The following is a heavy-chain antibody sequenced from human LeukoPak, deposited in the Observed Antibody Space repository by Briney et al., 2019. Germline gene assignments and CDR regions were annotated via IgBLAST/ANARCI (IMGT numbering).Heavy chain of an antibody. D-gene: IGHD3-3*01. J-gene: IGHJ4*02. CDR1: GFTFSSYA. CDR3: AKAVLRFQKPGD. CDR2: ISGSGGST. Sequence: GGSLRLSCAASGFTFSSYAMSWVRQAPGKGLEWGSAISGSGGSTYYADSVKGRFTISRDNSKNTLYLQMNSLRAEDTAVYYCAKAVLRFQKPGDWGQGTLVTVSS. V-gene: IGHV3-23*01.